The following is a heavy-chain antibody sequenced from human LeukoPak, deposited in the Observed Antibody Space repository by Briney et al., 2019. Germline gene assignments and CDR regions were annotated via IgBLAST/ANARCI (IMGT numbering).Heavy chain of an antibody. CDR3: ASSIYFDY. V-gene: IGHV4-39*07. CDR2: MYYSGTS. CDR1: GGSISSLSYY. J-gene: IGHJ4*02. Sequence: SETLSLICSVSGGSISSLSYYWGWIRQPPGKGLEWIGSMYYSGTSYYNPSLNSRVTISVDASQNQFSLKLTSVTAADTAVYYCASSIYFDYWGQGTLVTVSS.